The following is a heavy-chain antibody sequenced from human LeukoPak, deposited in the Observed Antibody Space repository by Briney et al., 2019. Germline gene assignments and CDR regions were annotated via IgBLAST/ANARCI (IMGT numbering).Heavy chain of an antibody. CDR2: IIPIFGTA. J-gene: IGHJ4*02. CDR1: GGTFSSYA. Sequence: GASVKVSCKASGGTFSSYAISWVRQAPGQGLEWMGGIIPIFGTANYAQKFQGRVTITADESTSTAYMELSSLRSEDTAVYYCTREHRGGYYFDYWGQGPLVTVSS. CDR3: TREHRGGYYFDY. V-gene: IGHV1-69*13. D-gene: IGHD3-10*01.